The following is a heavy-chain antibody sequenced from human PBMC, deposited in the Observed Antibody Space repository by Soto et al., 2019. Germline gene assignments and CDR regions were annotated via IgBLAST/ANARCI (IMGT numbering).Heavy chain of an antibody. CDR3: AREAIIVIAAPEYYFDY. CDR1: GFTVSNNY. Sequence: EVQLVESGGDLVQPGGSLRLSCAASGFTVSNNYMSWVRQAPGKGLEWVSVIYTGGYTYYADSVKGRFTISRDSSKNTLYLEMDSLRAEDTAVYYCAREAIIVIAAPEYYFDYWGQGSLVTVSS. J-gene: IGHJ4*02. V-gene: IGHV3-66*01. D-gene: IGHD2-21*01. CDR2: IYTGGYT.